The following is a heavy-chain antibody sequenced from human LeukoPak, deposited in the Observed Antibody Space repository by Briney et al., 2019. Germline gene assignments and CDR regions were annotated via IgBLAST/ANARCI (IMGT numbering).Heavy chain of an antibody. CDR2: INPNGGGT. CDR3: AREYSGYAPGGY. V-gene: IGHV1-2*02. Sequence: ASVKVSCKASGYTFTGYYLHWVRQAPGQGLEWMGWINPNGGGTNYAQKFQGRVTMTRDTSISTAYMELGRLRSDDTAVYYCAREYSGYAPGGYWGQGTLVTVSS. J-gene: IGHJ4*02. D-gene: IGHD5-12*01. CDR1: GYTFTGYY.